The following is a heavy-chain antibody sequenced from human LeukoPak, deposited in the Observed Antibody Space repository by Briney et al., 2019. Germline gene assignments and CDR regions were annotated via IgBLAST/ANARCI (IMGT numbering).Heavy chain of an antibody. D-gene: IGHD2-21*02. J-gene: IGHJ4*02. V-gene: IGHV1-2*05. CDR1: GYTFTGYY. CDR2: INPNSGGT. Sequence: ASVKVSCKASGYTFTGYYMHWVRQAPGQGLEWMGRINPNSGGTNYAQKFQGRVTMTRDTSISTAYMELSRLRSDDTDVYYCARDADCGGDCYSGSAGDWGQGTLVTVSS. CDR3: ARDADCGGDCYSGSAGD.